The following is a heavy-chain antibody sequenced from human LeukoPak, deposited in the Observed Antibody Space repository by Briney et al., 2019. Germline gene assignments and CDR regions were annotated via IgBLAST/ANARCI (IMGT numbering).Heavy chain of an antibody. CDR1: GFTFSNSG. V-gene: IGHV3-23*01. D-gene: IGHD5-24*01. CDR3: ARGGFNYGAFDI. Sequence: GGSLRLSCAASGFTFSNSGMTWVRQAPGKGLEWVSGISNRGGKTYYADSVKGRFTLSRDNSKNTLYLQMNRLRAEDTAVYYCARGGFNYGAFDIWGQGTMVTVSS. J-gene: IGHJ3*02. CDR2: ISNRGGKT.